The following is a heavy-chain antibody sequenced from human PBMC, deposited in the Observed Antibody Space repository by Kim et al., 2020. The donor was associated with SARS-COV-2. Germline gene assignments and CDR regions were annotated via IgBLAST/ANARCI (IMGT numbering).Heavy chain of an antibody. CDR1: GFTFSSYG. D-gene: IGHD2-21*01. V-gene: IGHV3-30*18. Sequence: GGSLRLSCAASGFTFSSYGMHWVRQAPGKGLEWVAVISYDGSNKYYADSVKGRFTISRDNSKNTLYLQMNSLRAEDTAVYYCAKGLTRGQNLSGDDAFDIWGQGTMVTVSS. CDR2: ISYDGSNK. J-gene: IGHJ3*02. CDR3: AKGLTRGQNLSGDDAFDI.